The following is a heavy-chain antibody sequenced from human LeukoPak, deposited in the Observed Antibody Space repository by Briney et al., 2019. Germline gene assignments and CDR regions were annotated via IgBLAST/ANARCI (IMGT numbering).Heavy chain of an antibody. D-gene: IGHD1-7*01. Sequence: GGSLRLSCAASGFTFSDYYMGWIRQAPGKGLEWLSYISGSGTTIFYADSVKGRFTISRDNAKNSLDLQMNSLRAEDTAVYYCGRDFGLIGTKRSFDIWGQGTLVTVSS. CDR1: GFTFSDYY. V-gene: IGHV3-11*01. CDR3: GRDFGLIGTKRSFDI. J-gene: IGHJ3*02. CDR2: ISGSGTTI.